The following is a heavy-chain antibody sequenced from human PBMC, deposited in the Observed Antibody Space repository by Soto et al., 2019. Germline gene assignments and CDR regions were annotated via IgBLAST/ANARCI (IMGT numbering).Heavy chain of an antibody. Sequence: GGSLRLSCAGSGFTLSDHYIDWVRQAPGKGLEWVGRSRDKAQGYSTAYAASVKGRFTTSRDESKNSLYLQMNSLRAEDTAVYYCARDTTPTVIDYWGQGTLVTVSS. D-gene: IGHD4-4*01. CDR2: SRDKAQGYST. J-gene: IGHJ4*02. V-gene: IGHV3-72*01. CDR3: ARDTTPTVIDY. CDR1: GFTLSDHY.